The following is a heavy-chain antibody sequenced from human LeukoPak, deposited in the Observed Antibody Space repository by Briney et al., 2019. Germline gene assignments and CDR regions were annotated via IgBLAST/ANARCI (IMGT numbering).Heavy chain of an antibody. CDR2: VSTYNGNT. V-gene: IGHV1-18*01. CDR3: ARQSTGSYYSPIDY. Sequence: ASVTVSCMASGYTFTSYGISWVRQAPGQGREWMGWVSTYNGNTKYAQNLQGRVTTATDTTTSTAYMELRSLRSDDTAMYYCARQSTGSYYSPIDYWGQGTLVTVSS. D-gene: IGHD1-26*01. CDR1: GYTFTSYG. J-gene: IGHJ4*02.